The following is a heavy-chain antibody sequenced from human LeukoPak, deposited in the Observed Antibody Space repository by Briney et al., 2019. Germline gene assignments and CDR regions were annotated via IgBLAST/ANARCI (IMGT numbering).Heavy chain of an antibody. J-gene: IGHJ4*02. CDR2: IYYSGST. D-gene: IGHD3-10*01. Sequence: PGGSLRLSCAASGFTFSSYSMNWVRQPPGKGLEWIGSIYYSGSTYYNPSLKSRVTISVDTSKNQFSLKLSSVTAADTAVYYCARLVAGRGYWGQGTLVTVSS. CDR3: ARLVAGRGY. V-gene: IGHV4-39*01. CDR1: GFTFSSYSMN.